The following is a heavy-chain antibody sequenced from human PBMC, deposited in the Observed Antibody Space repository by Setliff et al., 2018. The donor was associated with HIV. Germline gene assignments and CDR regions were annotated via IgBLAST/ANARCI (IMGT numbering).Heavy chain of an antibody. CDR3: VTSPNIVSR. CDR1: GFTFSSYW. D-gene: IGHD5-12*01. V-gene: IGHV3-74*01. J-gene: IGHJ4*02. CDR2: ISNDGTRT. Sequence: PGGSLRLSCAASGFTFSSYWMHWVRQAPGEGLVWVSHISNDGTRTNYADSVKGRFSISRDNAKNTLYLQMNNLRAEDTAVYYCVTSPNIVSRWGQGTLVTVSS.